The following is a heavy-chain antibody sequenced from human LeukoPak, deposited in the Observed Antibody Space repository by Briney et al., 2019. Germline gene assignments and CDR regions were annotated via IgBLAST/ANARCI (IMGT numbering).Heavy chain of an antibody. J-gene: IGHJ6*02. D-gene: IGHD3-3*01. CDR1: GLTFSNYV. CDR3: ARDLDYDFWSGYYKNYYYYGMDV. Sequence: GGSLRLSCAASGLTFSNYVMNWVRQAPGKGLEWVSSISSSSSYIYYADSVKGRFTISRDNAKNSLYLQMNSLRAEDTAVYYCARDLDYDFWSGYYKNYYYYGMDVWGQGTTVTVSS. CDR2: ISSSSSYI. V-gene: IGHV3-21*01.